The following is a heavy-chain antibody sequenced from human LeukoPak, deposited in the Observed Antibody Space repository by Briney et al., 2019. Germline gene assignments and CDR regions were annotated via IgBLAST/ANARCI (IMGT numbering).Heavy chain of an antibody. J-gene: IGHJ6*02. CDR1: GGSFSGYY. Sequence: SETLSLTCAVYGGSFSGYYWSWIRQPPGKGLEWTGEINHRGSTNYNPSLKSRVTISVDTSKNQFSLKLSSVTAADTAVYYCARDVYCSSTSCYAGSYYYYGMDVWGQGTTVTVSS. D-gene: IGHD2-2*01. CDR3: ARDVYCSSTSCYAGSYYYYGMDV. V-gene: IGHV4-34*01. CDR2: INHRGST.